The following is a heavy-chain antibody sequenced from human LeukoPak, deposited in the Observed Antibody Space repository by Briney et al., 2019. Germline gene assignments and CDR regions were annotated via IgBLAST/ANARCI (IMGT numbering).Heavy chain of an antibody. J-gene: IGHJ3*02. V-gene: IGHV3-72*01. CDR3: TRAKTYDFDI. Sequence: GGSLRLSCAASGFTFSSYAVSWVRQAPGKGLEWLGRIRDRANSYTTEYAASVKGRFTISRDDSKNSLYLQMNSLKTEDTAVYYCTRAKTYDFDIWGQGTMVTVSS. CDR2: IRDRANSYTT. CDR1: GFTFSSYA.